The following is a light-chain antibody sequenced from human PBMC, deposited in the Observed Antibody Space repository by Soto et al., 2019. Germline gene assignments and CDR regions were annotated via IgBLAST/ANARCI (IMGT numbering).Light chain of an antibody. V-gene: IGKV3-20*01. J-gene: IGKJ1*01. CDR3: QQYGSSPGT. Sequence: EIVLTQSPGTLSLSPGERATLSCRASQSVSSSYLAWYQQKPGQAPRLLIYGASSRATGIPDRFSGSGSGTDFNLTISRLEHEDFAVYYCQQYGSSPGTFGQGTKVEIK. CDR1: QSVSSSY. CDR2: GAS.